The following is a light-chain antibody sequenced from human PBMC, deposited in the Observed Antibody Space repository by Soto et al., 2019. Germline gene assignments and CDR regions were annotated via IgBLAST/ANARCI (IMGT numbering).Light chain of an antibody. V-gene: IGLV2-14*01. CDR2: EVS. Sequence: QSVLTQPASVSVSPGQSITISCTGSSTDVGAYNYVSWYQQYPGQAPNLLIYEVSRLPSGFSHRFSGSKSVNTASLTISGLQAEDEAHYYCNSYTTMNTSVFGTGTKV. CDR1: STDVGAYNY. CDR3: NSYTTMNTSV. J-gene: IGLJ1*01.